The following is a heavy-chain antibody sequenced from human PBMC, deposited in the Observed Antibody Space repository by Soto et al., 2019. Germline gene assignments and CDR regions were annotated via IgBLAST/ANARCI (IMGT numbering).Heavy chain of an antibody. Sequence: GKGLEWITGINWNGASAGYADSVKGRFTISRDNAKNSLYLQMNSLRAEDTALFHSAQGMQKAALIFEFWRQRTLVTVSS. D-gene: IGHD2-8*01. V-gene: IGHV3-20*01. CDR2: INWNGASA. CDR3: AQGMQKAALIFEF. J-gene: IGHJ4*01.